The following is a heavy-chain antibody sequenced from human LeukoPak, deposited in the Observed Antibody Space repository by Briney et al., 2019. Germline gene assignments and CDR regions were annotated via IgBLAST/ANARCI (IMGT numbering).Heavy chain of an antibody. J-gene: IGHJ6*03. Sequence: SETLSLTCGVYGGSFSGYYWSWIRQPPGKGLEWIGEINHSGSTNYNPSLKSRVTISVDTSKNQFSLKLSSVTAADTAVYYCARVLGYSGYDYYYYYYYMDVWGKGTTVTVSS. CDR2: INHSGST. V-gene: IGHV4-34*01. D-gene: IGHD5-12*01. CDR3: ARVLGYSGYDYYYYYYYMDV. CDR1: GGSFSGYY.